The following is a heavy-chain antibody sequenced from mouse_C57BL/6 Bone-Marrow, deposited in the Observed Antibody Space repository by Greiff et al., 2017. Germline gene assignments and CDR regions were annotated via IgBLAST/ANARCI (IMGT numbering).Heavy chain of an antibody. CDR3: AREGYDVGYFDV. CDR2: IYPGDGDT. V-gene: IGHV1-82*01. Sequence: QVQLQQSGPELVKPGASVKISCKASGYAFSSSWMNWVKQRPGKGLEWIGRIYPGDGDTKYNGKFKGKATLTADKSSSTAYMQLSSLTSEDSAVYFCAREGYDVGYFDVWGTGTTVTVSS. CDR1: GYAFSSSW. D-gene: IGHD2-2*01. J-gene: IGHJ1*03.